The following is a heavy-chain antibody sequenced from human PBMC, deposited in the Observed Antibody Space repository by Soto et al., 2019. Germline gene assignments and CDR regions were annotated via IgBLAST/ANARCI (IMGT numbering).Heavy chain of an antibody. CDR2: IFSNDEK. Sequence: SGPTIVNHTQTLTLTFTVSAFSLSNARMGVSWIRQPPGKALEWLAHIFSNDEKSYSTSLKSRLTISKDTSKSQVVLTMTNMDPVDTATYYCGRIRVGHDYVWGVYYYYYGMDVWGQGTTVTVSS. CDR1: AFSLSNARMG. CDR3: GRIRVGHDYVWGVYYYYYGMDV. J-gene: IGHJ6*02. V-gene: IGHV2-26*01. D-gene: IGHD3-16*01.